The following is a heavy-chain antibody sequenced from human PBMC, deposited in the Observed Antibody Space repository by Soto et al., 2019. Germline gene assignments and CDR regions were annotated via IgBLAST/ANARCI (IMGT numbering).Heavy chain of an antibody. CDR1: GYTFTNYY. V-gene: IGHV1-46*01. J-gene: IGHJ4*02. D-gene: IGHD1-20*01. CDR2: IDPSGGST. Sequence: QVQLVQSGAEVKKPGASVKVSCKASGYTFTNYYMHWVRQAPGQGLEWMGIIDPSGGSTSYAQKFQGRVPMTRDTSTSTVYMEVSSLRSEDTAVYYCARSHNWRLGQNWGQGTLVTVSS. CDR3: ARSHNWRLGQN.